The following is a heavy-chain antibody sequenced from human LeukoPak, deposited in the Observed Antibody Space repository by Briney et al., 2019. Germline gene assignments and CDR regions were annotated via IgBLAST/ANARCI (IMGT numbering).Heavy chain of an antibody. CDR3: ARGTDYSNYYYFDY. V-gene: IGHV3-74*01. D-gene: IGHD4-11*01. Sequence: GGSLRLSCAASGFTFSSYWMHWVHQAPGKGLVWVSRINSDGSNTSYADSVKGRFTISRDNAKNTLYLQMNSLRAEDTAVYYCARGTDYSNYYYFDYWGQGTLVTVSS. CDR2: INSDGSNT. CDR1: GFTFSSYW. J-gene: IGHJ4*02.